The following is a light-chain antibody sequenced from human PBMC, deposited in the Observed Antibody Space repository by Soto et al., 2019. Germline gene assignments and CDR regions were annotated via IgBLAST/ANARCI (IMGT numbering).Light chain of an antibody. CDR1: QSVTSNY. J-gene: IGKJ5*01. CDR3: QQRSYPIT. Sequence: EVVMTQSPATLSVSPGEGATLSCRASQSVTSNYLAWYQQKPGKAPRLLIRGISNRATGVPDRFSGSGSGTDFTLTISSLEPEDFAVYYCQQRSYPITFGQGTRLEIK. CDR2: GIS. V-gene: IGKV3D-20*02.